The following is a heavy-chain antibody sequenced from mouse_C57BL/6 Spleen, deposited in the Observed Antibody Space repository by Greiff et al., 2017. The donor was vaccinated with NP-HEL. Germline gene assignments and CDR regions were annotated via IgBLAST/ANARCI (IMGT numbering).Heavy chain of an antibody. J-gene: IGHJ4*01. CDR3: TREGITTVVAPYAMDY. CDR1: GFTFSSYA. Sequence: EVQRVESGEGLVKPGGSLKLSCAASGFTFSSYAMSWVRQTPEKRLEWVAYISSGGDYIYYADTVKGRFTISRDNARNTLYLQMSSLKSEDTAMYYCTREGITTVVAPYAMDYWGQGTSVTVSS. D-gene: IGHD1-1*01. CDR2: ISSGGDYI. V-gene: IGHV5-9-1*02.